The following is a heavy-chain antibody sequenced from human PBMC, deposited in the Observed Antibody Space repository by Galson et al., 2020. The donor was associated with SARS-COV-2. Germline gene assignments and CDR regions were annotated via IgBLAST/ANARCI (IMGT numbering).Heavy chain of an antibody. V-gene: IGHV1-69*13. J-gene: IGHJ6*02. CDR1: GGTFSSYA. CDR3: AGSEGIAAAGTFLAQKPTEYYYYYGVDV. D-gene: IGHD6-13*01. Sequence: SVKVSCKASGGTFSSYAISWVRQAPGQGLEWMGGIIPIFGTANYAQKFQGRVTITADESTSTAYMELSSLRSEDTAVYYCAGSEGIAAAGTFLAQKPTEYYYYYGVDVWGQGTTVTVSS. CDR2: IIPIFGTA.